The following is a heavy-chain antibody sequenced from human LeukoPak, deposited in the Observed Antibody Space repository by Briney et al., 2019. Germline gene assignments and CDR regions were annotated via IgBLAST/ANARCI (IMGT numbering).Heavy chain of an antibody. CDR1: GGSISSNSHY. J-gene: IGHJ4*02. Sequence: SETLSLTCTVSGGSISSNSHYWGWIRQPPGKGLEWIGSIYYSGTTYYNPSLKSRVTISADTSKNQFSLSLTSVTAADTAVYHCARHDSYSGSCLDYWGQGTLVTVSS. CDR3: ARHDSYSGSCLDY. V-gene: IGHV4-39*01. D-gene: IGHD1-26*01. CDR2: IYYSGTT.